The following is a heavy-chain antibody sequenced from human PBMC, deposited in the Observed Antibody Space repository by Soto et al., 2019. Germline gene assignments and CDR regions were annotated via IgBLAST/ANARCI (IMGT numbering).Heavy chain of an antibody. CDR3: ARRGYSYGFGWYGDYYYGMDV. J-gene: IGHJ6*02. CDR2: IWYDGSNK. CDR1: GFTFSSFG. D-gene: IGHD5-18*01. Sequence: TGGSLRLSCAAAGFTFSSFGMHWVRQAPGKGLEWVAVIWYDGSNKYYADSVKGRFTISRDNSKNTLYLQMNSLRAEDTAVYYCARRGYSYGFGWYGDYYYGMDVWGQGTTVTVS. V-gene: IGHV3-33*01.